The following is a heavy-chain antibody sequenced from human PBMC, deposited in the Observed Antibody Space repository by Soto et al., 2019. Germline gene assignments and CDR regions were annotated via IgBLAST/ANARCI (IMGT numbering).Heavy chain of an antibody. J-gene: IGHJ3*02. V-gene: IGHV3-30*18. CDR1: GFTFSSYG. CDR3: AKDLSSGAFDI. CDR2: ISYDGSNK. Sequence: EGSLRLSCAASGFTFSSYGMHWVRQAPGKGLEWVAVISYDGSNKYYADSVKGRFTISRDNSKNTLYLQMNSLRAEDTAVYYCAKDLSSGAFDIWGQGTMVTASS.